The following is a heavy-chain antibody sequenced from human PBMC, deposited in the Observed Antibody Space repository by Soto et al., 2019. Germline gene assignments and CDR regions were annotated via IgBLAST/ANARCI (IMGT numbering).Heavy chain of an antibody. CDR2: INAANDDT. J-gene: IGHJ6*02. D-gene: IGHD3-3*01. Sequence: QVQLAQSGAEVKKPGASVKISCKASGYNFIAYALHWVGQAPGQRPEWMGWINAANDDTKYSQNFQGRVTMTADTSANTGYLEMRSLKFDDTAVYYCTIFHSHGMDVWGQGTTVTVSS. CDR1: GYNFIAYA. V-gene: IGHV1-3*01. CDR3: TIFHSHGMDV.